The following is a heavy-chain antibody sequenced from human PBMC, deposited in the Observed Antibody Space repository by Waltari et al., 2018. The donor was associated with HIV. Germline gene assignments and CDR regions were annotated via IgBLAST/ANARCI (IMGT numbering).Heavy chain of an antibody. CDR1: GGSISSGGYY. J-gene: IGHJ3*02. Sequence: QVQLQESGPGLVKPSQTLSLTCTVSGGSISSGGYYWSWIRQHPGKGLEWIGYIYYSGRSYDSPSLKSRVTISIDTSKNQFSRKLSSVTAADTAVYYCARGWPHYDMVTGPRGGSDAFDIWGQGTMVTVSS. V-gene: IGHV4-31*03. CDR2: IYYSGRS. CDR3: ARGWPHYDMVTGPRGGSDAFDI. D-gene: IGHD3-9*01.